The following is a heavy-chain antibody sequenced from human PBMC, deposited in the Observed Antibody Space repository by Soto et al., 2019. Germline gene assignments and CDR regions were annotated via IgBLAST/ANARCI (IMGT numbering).Heavy chain of an antibody. J-gene: IGHJ5*02. CDR2: ISAYNGNT. CDR3: ARDGVLRFLEWLSTKNWFDP. Sequence: ASVKVSCKASGYTFTSYGISWVRQAPGQGLEWMGWISAYNGNTNYAQKLQGRVTMTTDTSTSTAYMELRSLRSDDTAVYYCARDGVLRFLEWLSTKNWFDPWGQGTLVTVSS. CDR1: GYTFTSYG. V-gene: IGHV1-18*01. D-gene: IGHD3-3*01.